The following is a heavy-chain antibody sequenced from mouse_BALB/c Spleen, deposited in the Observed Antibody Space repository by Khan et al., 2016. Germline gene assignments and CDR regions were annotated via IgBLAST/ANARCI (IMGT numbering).Heavy chain of an antibody. CDR1: GYTFTNYG. CDR2: INTYTGEP. V-gene: IGHV9-3-1*01. J-gene: IGHJ4*01. Sequence: QFQLVQSGPELKKPGETVKISCKASGYTFTNYGMNWVKQAPGKGLKWMGWINTYTGEPTYADDFKGRFAFSLETSASTAYLQINNLKNEDTATXFCASIYDGYYVGLYYAMDYWGQGTSVTVSS. CDR3: ASIYDGYYVGLYYAMDY. D-gene: IGHD2-3*01.